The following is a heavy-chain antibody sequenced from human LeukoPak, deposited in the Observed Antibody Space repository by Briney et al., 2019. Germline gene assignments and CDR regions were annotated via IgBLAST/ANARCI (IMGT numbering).Heavy chain of an antibody. J-gene: IGHJ4*02. CDR3: AKDWGGGTTVGYFDY. Sequence: HPGGSLRLSCAASGFTFSSYGMHWVRQAPGKGLEWVAFIRYDGSNKYYADSVKGRFTISRDNSKNTLYLQMNSLRAEDTAVYYCAKDWGGGTTVGYFDYWGQGTLVTVSS. V-gene: IGHV3-30*02. D-gene: IGHD4-23*01. CDR1: GFTFSSYG. CDR2: IRYDGSNK.